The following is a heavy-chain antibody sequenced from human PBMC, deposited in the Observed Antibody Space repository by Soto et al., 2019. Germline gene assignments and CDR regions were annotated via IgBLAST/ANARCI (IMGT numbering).Heavy chain of an antibody. CDR3: ARRYCSGGSCYSGSFSWFDP. J-gene: IGHJ5*02. V-gene: IGHV4-30-2*01. CDR1: GGSISSGGYS. CDR2: IYHSGST. Sequence: PSETLSLTCAVSGGSISSGGYSWSWIRQPPGKGLEWIGYIYHSGSTYYNPSLKSRVTLSVDRSKNQFSLKLSSVTAADTAVYYCARRYCSGGSCYSGSFSWFDPWGQGTLVTVSS. D-gene: IGHD2-15*01.